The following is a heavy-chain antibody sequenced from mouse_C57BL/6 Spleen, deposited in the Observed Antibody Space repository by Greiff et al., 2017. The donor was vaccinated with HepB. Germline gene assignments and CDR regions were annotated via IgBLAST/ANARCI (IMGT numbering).Heavy chain of an antibody. CDR2: IWGDGST. CDR3: AKQGRVGWVAY. Sequence: VKLMESGPGLVAPSQSLSITCTVSGFSLTSYGVSWVRQPPGKGLEWLGVIWGDGSTNYHSALISRLSISKDNTKSQVFLKLNRLQTDDTATYYSAKQGRVGWVAYWGQGTLVTVSA. D-gene: IGHD1-1*02. J-gene: IGHJ3*01. V-gene: IGHV2-3*01. CDR1: GFSLTSYG.